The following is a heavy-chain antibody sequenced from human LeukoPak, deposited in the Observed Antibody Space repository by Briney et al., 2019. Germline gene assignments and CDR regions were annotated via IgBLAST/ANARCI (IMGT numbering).Heavy chain of an antibody. J-gene: IGHJ6*02. V-gene: IGHV3-48*01. D-gene: IGHD2-2*01. Sequence: PGGSLRLSCAASGFTFSSYSMNWVRQAPGKGLEWVSYISSSSSTIYYADSVKGRFTISRDNAKNSLYLQMNSLRAEDTAVYYCARARVPAAMVRHYYYYGMDVWGQGTTVTVSS. CDR2: ISSSSSTI. CDR3: ARARVPAAMVRHYYYYGMDV. CDR1: GFTFSSYS.